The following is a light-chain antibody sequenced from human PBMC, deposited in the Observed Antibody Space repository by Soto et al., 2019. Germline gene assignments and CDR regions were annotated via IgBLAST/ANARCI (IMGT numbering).Light chain of an antibody. Sequence: EIVMTQSPATLSVSPGERATLSCRSSLSVSRNLAWYQQKPGQAPRLLISGASTRATGIPARFSGSGSGTEFTLTISSLQSEDFAVYYCQQYYNWPPWTFGQGTKVDIK. CDR2: GAS. J-gene: IGKJ1*01. CDR3: QQYYNWPPWT. CDR1: LSVSRN. V-gene: IGKV3-15*01.